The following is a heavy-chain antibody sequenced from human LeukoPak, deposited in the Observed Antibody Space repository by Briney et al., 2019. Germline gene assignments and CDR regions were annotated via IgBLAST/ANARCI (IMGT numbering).Heavy chain of an antibody. D-gene: IGHD3-16*01. Sequence: GASVKVSCKVSGYTLTDLSIHWVRQAPGKGLEWMGGYDPDDDRTIYAQKFQGRLTMTEDASADTAYMELSSLGSEDTAVYYCTKTSDADSYDYVWGSFALWGQGTLVSVSS. V-gene: IGHV1-24*01. CDR2: YDPDDDRT. CDR3: TKTSDADSYDYVWGSFAL. J-gene: IGHJ4*02. CDR1: GYTLTDLS.